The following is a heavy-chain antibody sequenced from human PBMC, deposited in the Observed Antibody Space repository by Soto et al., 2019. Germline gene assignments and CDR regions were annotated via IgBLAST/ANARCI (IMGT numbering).Heavy chain of an antibody. CDR1: GDSISTVDYF. CDR3: ARGRYCLTGRCFPNWFDS. J-gene: IGHJ5*01. D-gene: IGHD2-15*01. Sequence: SETLSLTCSVSGDSISTVDYFWACIRQPPGQALEYIGYIYKSTTTYYNPSFESRVAISLDTSKSQFSLTVTSVTAADTAVYFCARGRYCLTGRCFPNWFDSWGQGTLVTVSS. CDR2: IYKSTTT. V-gene: IGHV4-30-4*01.